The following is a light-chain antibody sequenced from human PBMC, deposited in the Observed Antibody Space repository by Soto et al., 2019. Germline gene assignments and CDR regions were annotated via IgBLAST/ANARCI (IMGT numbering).Light chain of an antibody. J-gene: IGKJ1*01. CDR3: QQYYSTPPT. CDR2: WAS. V-gene: IGKV4-1*01. CDR1: QSVLYRSNNILYRSSNKNY. Sequence: DIVMTQSPDSLAVSLGERATINCKSSQSVLYRSNNILYRSSNKNYLAWYQQKPGQPPKLLIYWASTRESGVPDRFSGSGSGTDFTVTISSLQAEDVAVYYCQQYYSTPPTFGQGTKVEIK.